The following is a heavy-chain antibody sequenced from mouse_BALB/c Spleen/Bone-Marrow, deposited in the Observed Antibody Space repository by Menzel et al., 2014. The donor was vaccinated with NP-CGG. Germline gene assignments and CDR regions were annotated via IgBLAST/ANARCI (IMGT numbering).Heavy chain of an antibody. Sequence: EVQLQESGGGLVQPGGSRKLSCAASGFTFSSFGIHWVRQAPEKGLEWVAYISSGSSTIYYGDTVMGRFTISRDNPKNTLFLQMTSLRSEDTATYYCVRSGSSSGYFDYWGQGTTLTVSS. D-gene: IGHD1-1*01. J-gene: IGHJ2*01. CDR1: GFTFSSFG. CDR3: VRSGSSSGYFDY. CDR2: ISSGSSTI. V-gene: IGHV5-17*02.